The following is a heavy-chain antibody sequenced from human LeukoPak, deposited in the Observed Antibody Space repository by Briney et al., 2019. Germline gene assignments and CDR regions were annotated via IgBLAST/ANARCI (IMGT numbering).Heavy chain of an antibody. J-gene: IGHJ4*02. CDR1: GFTSSTYA. V-gene: IGHV3-30-3*01. D-gene: IGHD2-2*01. CDR3: ARDEDVVVPAADY. CDR2: ISYDGSSE. Sequence: GGSLRLSCAASGFTSSTYAMHWVRQAPGKGPEWVAVISYDGSSEYYADSVKGRFTISRDDAKNSLYLQMNSLRAEDTAVYYCARDEDVVVPAADYWGQGTLVTVSS.